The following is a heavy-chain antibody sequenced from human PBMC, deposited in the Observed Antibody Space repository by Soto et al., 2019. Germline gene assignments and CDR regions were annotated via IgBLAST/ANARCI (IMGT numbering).Heavy chain of an antibody. CDR2: IIPIFPTS. D-gene: IGHD5-18*01. Sequence: QVQLVQSGAAVKKPGSSVKVSCKASGDTFNNYGISWVRQAPGQRLEWMGEIIPIFPTSNYAQKFQGRVTITADKSTSTAYMELSSLTSEDTAVYYCARGGDSAMVTGGYFDYWGQGTLVTVSS. CDR3: ARGGDSAMVTGGYFDY. J-gene: IGHJ4*02. CDR1: GDTFNNYG. V-gene: IGHV1-69*14.